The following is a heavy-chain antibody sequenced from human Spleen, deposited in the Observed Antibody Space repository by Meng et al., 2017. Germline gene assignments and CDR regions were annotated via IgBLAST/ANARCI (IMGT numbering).Heavy chain of an antibody. J-gene: IGHJ4*02. CDR2: IYHSGST. D-gene: IGHD2-15*01. CDR1: GDSISSNYW. CDR3: ARHAGSPDY. Sequence: QVQLQESGPGLVKPSGTLSLSCAVSGDSISSNYWWSWVRQPPGKGLEWIGEIYHSGSTNYNPSLKSRVTISVDTSKNQFSLKVTSVTAADTAVYYCARHAGSPDYWGQGTLVTVSS. V-gene: IGHV4-4*02.